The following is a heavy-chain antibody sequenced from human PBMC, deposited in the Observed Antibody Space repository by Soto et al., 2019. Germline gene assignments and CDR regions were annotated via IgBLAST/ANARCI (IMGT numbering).Heavy chain of an antibody. V-gene: IGHV1-69*13. CDR3: ARSNADTYYYDSSGSLLDY. J-gene: IGHJ4*02. CDR1: GGTFSSYA. CDR2: IIPIFGTA. D-gene: IGHD3-22*01. Sequence: GASVKVSCKASGGTFSSYAISWVRQAPGQGLEWMGGIIPIFGTANYAQKFQGRVTITADESTSTAYMELSSLRSEDTAVYYCARSNADTYYYDSSGSLLDYWGQRTLDTGSS.